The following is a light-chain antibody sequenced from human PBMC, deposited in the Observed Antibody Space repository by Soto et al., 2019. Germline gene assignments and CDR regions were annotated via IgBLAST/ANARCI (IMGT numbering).Light chain of an antibody. Sequence: EIVLTQSPGTLSLSPGERATLSCRASQSFSNNYLAWYQQKPGQAPRLLIYGASSRATGIPDRFSGSGSGTDFTLTISRLEPEDFAVYYCQQRGKWPSTFGPGTKVEMK. J-gene: IGKJ2*02. CDR1: QSFSNNY. V-gene: IGKV3D-20*02. CDR2: GAS. CDR3: QQRGKWPST.